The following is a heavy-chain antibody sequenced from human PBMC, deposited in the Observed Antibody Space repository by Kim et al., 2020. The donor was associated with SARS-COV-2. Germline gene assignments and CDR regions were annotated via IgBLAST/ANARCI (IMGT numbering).Heavy chain of an antibody. CDR3: ARDGDPFYGWDY. Sequence: ASVKVSCKAYGYTFTTYDISWVRQAPGQGLEWMGWISAYKGNTNHAQKFQGRVTMTTDTSTSTAYMELRSLRSDDTAFYYCARDGDPFYGWDYWGQGTLVTVSS. CDR2: ISAYKGNT. D-gene: IGHD3-10*01. J-gene: IGHJ4*02. CDR1: GYTFTTYD. V-gene: IGHV1-18*01.